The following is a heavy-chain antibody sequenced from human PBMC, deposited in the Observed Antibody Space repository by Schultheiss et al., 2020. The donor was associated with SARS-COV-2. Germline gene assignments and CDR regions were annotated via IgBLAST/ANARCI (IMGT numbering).Heavy chain of an antibody. CDR1: GGSIRSGESY. J-gene: IGHJ4*02. CDR3: ARGDYNFGSGFYYDY. Sequence: SETLSLTCTVSGGSIRSGESYWSWIRQSPGKGLEWIGYIDYSGRIFYNPSLKSRLTISVDTSRKQFSLKMNSVTAADTAMYYCARGDYNFGSGFYYDYWGQGSLVTVSS. V-gene: IGHV4-30-4*02. D-gene: IGHD3-10*01. CDR2: IDYSGRI.